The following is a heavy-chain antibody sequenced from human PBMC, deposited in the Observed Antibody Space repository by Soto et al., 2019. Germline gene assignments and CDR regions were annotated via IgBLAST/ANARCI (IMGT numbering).Heavy chain of an antibody. V-gene: IGHV5-10-1*01. J-gene: IGHJ6*02. Sequence: GEYLKISCKGSGYSFTSYWISWVRQMPGKGLEWMGRIDPSDSYTNYSPSFQGHVTISADKSISTAYLQWSSLKASDTAMYYCARHPTAAYCSGGSCYSANAGMDVWGQGTTVTVSS. D-gene: IGHD2-15*01. CDR3: ARHPTAAYCSGGSCYSANAGMDV. CDR1: GYSFTSYW. CDR2: IDPSDSYT.